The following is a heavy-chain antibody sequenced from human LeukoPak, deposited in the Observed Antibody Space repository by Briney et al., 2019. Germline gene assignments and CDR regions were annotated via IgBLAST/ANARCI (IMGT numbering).Heavy chain of an antibody. CDR1: GASISRPYW. CDR2: ISHSANT. CDR3: ARDGGSDQYYFDN. D-gene: IGHD6-19*01. Sequence: PSGTLSLTCAVSGASISRPYWWSWVRQPPGRGLEWIGEISHSANTHCNPSLKSRVIISVDESKNQVSLKLNSVTAADTAMYFCARDGGSDQYYFDNWGQGTLVTVSS. J-gene: IGHJ4*02. V-gene: IGHV4-4*02.